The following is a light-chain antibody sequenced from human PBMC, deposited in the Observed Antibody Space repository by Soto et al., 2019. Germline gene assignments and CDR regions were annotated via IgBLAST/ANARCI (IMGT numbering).Light chain of an antibody. CDR1: NSDVDGYEY. Sequence: QSALAQPDSVSGSPGQSITISCTATNSDVDGYEYVSWYQQHPGKAPKLVIYDVTNRPLGVSNRFSGSQSGNTASLIISGLQAEYEADYYCCSYTGSNTLILFGGGTKLTVL. CDR3: CSYTGSNTLIL. V-gene: IGLV2-14*01. J-gene: IGLJ2*01. CDR2: DVT.